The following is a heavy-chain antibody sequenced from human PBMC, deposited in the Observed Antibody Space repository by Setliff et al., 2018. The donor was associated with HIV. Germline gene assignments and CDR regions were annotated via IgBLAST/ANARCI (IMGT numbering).Heavy chain of an antibody. V-gene: IGHV4-4*09. J-gene: IGHJ4*02. CDR1: GGSISAHY. CDR3: ATRPADTKWYRVFDY. Sequence: SETLSLTCSVSGGSISAHYWSWIRQSPGKGLEWIGYIYGSGITNYNPSLRGRVTISIDTSKNQFSLRLNSVTAADTAVYYCATRPADTKWYRVFDYWGQGRLVTVSS. CDR2: IYGSGIT. D-gene: IGHD1-1*01.